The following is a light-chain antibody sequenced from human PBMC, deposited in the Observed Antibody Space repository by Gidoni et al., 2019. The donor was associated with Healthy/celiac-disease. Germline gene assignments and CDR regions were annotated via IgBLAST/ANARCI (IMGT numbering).Light chain of an antibody. CDR3: SSYAGSNNVV. J-gene: IGLJ2*01. Sequence: QSALTQPPSASGSPAQSVTISCTGTSSDVGGYNYVSWYQQHPGKAPQLMIYEVSTRPSGVPDRFSGSKSGNTASLTVSGLQAEDEADYYCSSYAGSNNVVFGGGTKL. V-gene: IGLV2-8*01. CDR2: EVS. CDR1: SSDVGGYNY.